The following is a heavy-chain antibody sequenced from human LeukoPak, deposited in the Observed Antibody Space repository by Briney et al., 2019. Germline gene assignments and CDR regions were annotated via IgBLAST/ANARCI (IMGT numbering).Heavy chain of an antibody. CDR2: IWYDGSNK. J-gene: IGHJ3*02. CDR3: ARSRSGSYSI. D-gene: IGHD1-26*01. Sequence: GGSLRLSCAAPGFIFSSYGMHRVRQAPGKGLEWVAVIWYDGSNKYYADSVKGRFTISRDNSKNTLYLQMNSLRAEDTAVYYCARSRSGSYSIWGQGTMVTVSS. CDR1: GFIFSSYG. V-gene: IGHV3-33*01.